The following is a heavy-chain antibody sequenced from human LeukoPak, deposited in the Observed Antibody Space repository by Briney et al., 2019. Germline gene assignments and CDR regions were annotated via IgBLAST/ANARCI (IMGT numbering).Heavy chain of an antibody. CDR2: ISSSSSYI. D-gene: IGHD3-22*01. J-gene: IGHJ3*02. V-gene: IGHV3-21*01. CDR1: GFTFSSYS. CDR3: ARDGYYYDSSGYHDAFDI. Sequence: GGSLRLSCEASGFTFSSYSMNWVRKAPGKGLEWVSSISSSSSYIYYADSVKGRFTISRDNAKNSLYLQMNSLRAEDTAVYYCARDGYYYDSSGYHDAFDIWGQGTMVTVSS.